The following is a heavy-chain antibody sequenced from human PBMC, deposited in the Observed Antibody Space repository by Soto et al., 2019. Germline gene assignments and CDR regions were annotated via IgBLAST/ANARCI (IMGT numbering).Heavy chain of an antibody. D-gene: IGHD3-3*01. J-gene: IGHJ6*02. CDR2: IIPIFGTA. CDR3: ASSITIFGVVTPYYYGMDV. CDR1: GGTFSSYA. Sequence: ASVKVSCKASGGTFSSYAISWVRQAPGQGLEWMGGIIPIFGTANYAQKFQGRVTITADESTSTAYMELSSLRSEDTAVYYCASSITIFGVVTPYYYGMDVWGQGTTVTVSS. V-gene: IGHV1-69*13.